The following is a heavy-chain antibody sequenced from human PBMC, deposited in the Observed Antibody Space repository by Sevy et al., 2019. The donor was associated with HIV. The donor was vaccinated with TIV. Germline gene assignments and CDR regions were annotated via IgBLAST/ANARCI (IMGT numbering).Heavy chain of an antibody. CDR3: AKDLGFDY. Sequence: GGSLRLSCAASGFTLSTYSMNWVRQAPGKGLEWVSAISGSGGSTYYADSVKGRFTISRDNSKNTLYLQMNSLRAEDTAVYYCAKDLGFDYWGQGTLVTVSS. CDR1: GFTLSTYS. V-gene: IGHV3-23*01. CDR2: ISGSGGST. J-gene: IGHJ4*02.